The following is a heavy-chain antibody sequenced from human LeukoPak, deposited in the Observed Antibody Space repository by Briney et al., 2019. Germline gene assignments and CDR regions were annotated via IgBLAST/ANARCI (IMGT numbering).Heavy chain of an antibody. J-gene: IGHJ6*02. Sequence: PGGSLRLSCAASGFTFSSYGMHWVRQAPGKGLEWVAVISYDGSNKYYADSVKGRFTISRDNSKNTLYLQMNSLRAEDTAVYYCAKVGRYCSGGSCYRLYYYYYGMDVWGQGTTVTVSS. V-gene: IGHV3-30*18. CDR1: GFTFSSYG. D-gene: IGHD2-15*01. CDR2: ISYDGSNK. CDR3: AKVGRYCSGGSCYRLYYYYYGMDV.